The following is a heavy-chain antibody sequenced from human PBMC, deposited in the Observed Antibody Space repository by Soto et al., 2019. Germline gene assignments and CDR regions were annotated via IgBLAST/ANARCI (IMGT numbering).Heavy chain of an antibody. J-gene: IGHJ6*02. Sequence: QVLLVQSGAQVKNPVSSVKVSCKASGGTFISYVYNWVRQAPGQGLEWMGGIIPMFNITNFAQKFQGRITITADESMTTAYMELSSLRSEDTAVYYCARWPTVSRPTYGMDVWGQGTTVTVSS. CDR1: GGTFISYV. V-gene: IGHV1-69*01. CDR2: IIPMFNIT. CDR3: ARWPTVSRPTYGMDV. D-gene: IGHD4-4*01.